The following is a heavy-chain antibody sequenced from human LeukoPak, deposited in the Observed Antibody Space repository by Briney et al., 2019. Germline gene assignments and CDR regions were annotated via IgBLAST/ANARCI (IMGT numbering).Heavy chain of an antibody. J-gene: IGHJ4*02. CDR3: ARDWGSLVFDY. D-gene: IGHD3-16*01. Sequence: PSETLSLTCTVSGGSISSGGYYWTWIRQPPGKGLEWIGEINHSGSTNYNPSLKSRVTISVDTSKDQFSLKLSSVTAADTAVYYCARDWGSLVFDYWGQGTLVTVSS. V-gene: IGHV4-39*07. CDR1: GGSISSGGYY. CDR2: INHSGST.